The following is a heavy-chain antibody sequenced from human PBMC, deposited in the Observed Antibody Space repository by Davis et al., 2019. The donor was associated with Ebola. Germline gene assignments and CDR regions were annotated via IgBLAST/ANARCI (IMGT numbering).Heavy chain of an antibody. D-gene: IGHD5-12*01. V-gene: IGHV5-51*01. J-gene: IGHJ3*02. Sequence: GGSLRLSCKGSGYSFTSYWNGWVRQMPGKGLEWMGIIYPGDSDTRYSPSFQGQVTISADKSISTAYLQWSSLKASDTAMYYCARRGYSGYSGGAFDIWGQGTMVTVSS. CDR2: IYPGDSDT. CDR1: GYSFTSYW. CDR3: ARRGYSGYSGGAFDI.